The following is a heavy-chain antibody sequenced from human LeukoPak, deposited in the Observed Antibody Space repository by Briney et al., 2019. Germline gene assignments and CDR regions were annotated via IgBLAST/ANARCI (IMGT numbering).Heavy chain of an antibody. CDR2: INSDGSST. V-gene: IGHV3-74*01. D-gene: IGHD2-2*01. Sequence: GGSLRLSCAASGFTFSSYAMSWVRQAPGKGLEWVSRINSDGSSTSYAYSVKGRFTISRDNAKNTLYLQMNSLRAEDTAVYYCARGPLYAPGDYWGQGTLVTVSS. CDR3: ARGPLYAPGDY. CDR1: GFTFSSYA. J-gene: IGHJ4*02.